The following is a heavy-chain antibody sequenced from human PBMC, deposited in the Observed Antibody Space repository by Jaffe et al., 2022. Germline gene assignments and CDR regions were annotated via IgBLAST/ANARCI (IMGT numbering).Heavy chain of an antibody. CDR2: IQPQDGET. V-gene: IGHV1-69-2*01. J-gene: IGHJ4*02. D-gene: IGHD3-22*01. CDR3: TTPESSGYYYFRL. CDR1: GYSFTDYY. Sequence: EVLLLQSGAEVKRPGATVKISCKVSGYSFTDYYMHWVKQAPGKGLEWVGLIQPQDGETTYAESFQGRVTITADTSKDTAYIQLTDLRSDDTAVYYCTTPESSGYYYFRLWGQGTLVTVSS.